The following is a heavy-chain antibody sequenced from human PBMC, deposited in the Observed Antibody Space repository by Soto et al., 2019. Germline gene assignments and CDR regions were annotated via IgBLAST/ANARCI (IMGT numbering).Heavy chain of an antibody. J-gene: IGHJ3*02. V-gene: IGHV3-23*01. Sequence: EVQLLESGGGLVHPGESLRLSCTASGFTLSSWAMSWVRQAPGKGLEWVSTLSKRGDSTYFADSVKGRFTISRDNSKNTLYLQMNSLRAEDTAVYYCVKDGSGSYYLAFDIWGQGTIVTVSS. CDR2: LSKRGDST. CDR1: GFTLSSWA. CDR3: VKDGSGSYYLAFDI. D-gene: IGHD1-26*01.